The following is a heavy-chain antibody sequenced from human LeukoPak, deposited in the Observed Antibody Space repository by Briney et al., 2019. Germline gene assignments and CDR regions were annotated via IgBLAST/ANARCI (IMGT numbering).Heavy chain of an antibody. D-gene: IGHD3-9*01. J-gene: IGHJ4*02. CDR1: GFTFSNYW. CDR2: IKQDGSEK. CDR3: ARRMTLPEILTGDY. V-gene: IGHV3-7*01. Sequence: GGSLRLSCAASGFTFSNYWMSWVRQAPGKGLEWVANIKQDGSEKYYVDSVKGRFTISRDNAKNSLYLQMNSLRAEDTAVYYCARRMTLPEILTGDYWGQGTLVTVSS.